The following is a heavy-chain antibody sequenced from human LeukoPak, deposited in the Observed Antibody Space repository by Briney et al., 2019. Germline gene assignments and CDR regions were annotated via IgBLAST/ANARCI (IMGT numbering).Heavy chain of an antibody. CDR2: ISTTGGTT. Sequence: GGSLRLSCAASGLTFSSYGMSWVRQAPGRGLEWVSAISTTGGTTYYADSVRGRFTISRDNSRNTLYLQMNSLRAEDTAVYYCARSSLGIAAAGAYFDYWGQGTLVTVSS. D-gene: IGHD6-13*01. CDR3: ARSSLGIAAAGAYFDY. J-gene: IGHJ4*02. CDR1: GLTFSSYG. V-gene: IGHV3-23*01.